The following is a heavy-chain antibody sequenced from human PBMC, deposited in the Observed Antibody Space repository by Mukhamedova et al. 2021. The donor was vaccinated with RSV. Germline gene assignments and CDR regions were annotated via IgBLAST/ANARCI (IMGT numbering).Heavy chain of an antibody. CDR3: ARDGMRSCWGLDY. CDR1: A. Sequence: AMHWVRQAPGRGPEWVAVISYDEINKYYADSVRGRFTISRHTSKNTVYLQMSSLRAVDTAVYYCARDGMRSCWGLDYWGQGTLV. V-gene: IGHV3-30*04. CDR2: ISYDEINK. D-gene: IGHD6-13*01. J-gene: IGHJ4*02.